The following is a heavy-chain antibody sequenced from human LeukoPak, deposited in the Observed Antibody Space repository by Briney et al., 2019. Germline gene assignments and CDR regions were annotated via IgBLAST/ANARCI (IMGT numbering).Heavy chain of an antibody. D-gene: IGHD3-10*01. CDR2: IIPIFGTA. CDR1: RGTFSSYA. CDR3: ASPTSAYYGSGYYFDY. V-gene: IGHV1-69*13. J-gene: IGHJ4*02. Sequence: APVKVSCKASRGTFSSYAISWVRQAPGQGLEWMGGIIPIFGTANYAQKFQGRVTITADESTSTAYMELSSLRSEDTAVYYCASPTSAYYGSGYYFDYWGQGTLVTVSS.